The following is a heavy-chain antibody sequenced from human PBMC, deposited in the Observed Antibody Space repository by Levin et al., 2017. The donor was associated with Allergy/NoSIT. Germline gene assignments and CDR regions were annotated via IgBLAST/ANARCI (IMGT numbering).Heavy chain of an antibody. D-gene: IGHD2-15*01. Sequence: SETLSLTCTVSGDSISSYYWSWIRQPPGKGLEWIGYVYNSGSTNYNPSLKSRVTISVDTSKNQFSLKLSSVTAADTAVYYCARRFCRGGPCYHGSHGMDVWGQGTTVTVSS. CDR1: GDSISSYY. V-gene: IGHV4-59*08. CDR2: VYNSGST. J-gene: IGHJ6*02. CDR3: ARRFCRGGPCYHGSHGMDV.